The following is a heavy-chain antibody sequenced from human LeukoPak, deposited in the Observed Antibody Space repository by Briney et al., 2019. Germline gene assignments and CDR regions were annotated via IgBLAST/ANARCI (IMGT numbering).Heavy chain of an antibody. CDR1: GFTFSSYS. CDR2: ISSSSSYI. D-gene: IGHD3-22*01. J-gene: IGHJ6*02. Sequence: PGGSLRLSCAASGFTFSSYSMNWVRQAPGKGLEWVSSISSSSSYIYYADSVKGRFTISRDNAKNSLYLQMNSLRAEDTAVYYCARNYYYDVRYYGMDVWGQGTTVTVSS. CDR3: ARNYYYDVRYYGMDV. V-gene: IGHV3-21*01.